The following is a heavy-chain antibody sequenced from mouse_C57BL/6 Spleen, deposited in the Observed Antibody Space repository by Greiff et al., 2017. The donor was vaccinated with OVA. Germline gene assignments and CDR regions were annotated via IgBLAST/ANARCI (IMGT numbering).Heavy chain of an antibody. CDR1: GFTFSDYG. CDR3: ARDLYYAMDY. Sequence: EVMLVEPGGGLVKPGGSLKLSCAASGFTFSDYGMHWVRQAPEKGLEWVTYISSGSSTIYYADTVKGRFTISRGNAKNTLFLQMTSLRSEDTAMYYCARDLYYAMDYWGQGTSVTVSS. CDR2: ISSGSSTI. V-gene: IGHV5-17*01. J-gene: IGHJ4*01.